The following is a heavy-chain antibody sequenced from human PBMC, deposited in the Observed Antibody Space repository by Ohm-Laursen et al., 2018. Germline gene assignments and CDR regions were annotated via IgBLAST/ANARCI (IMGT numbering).Heavy chain of an antibody. CDR2: IYHSGST. J-gene: IGHJ4*02. D-gene: IGHD6-13*01. CDR1: GYSISSGYY. Sequence: SDTLFLTCAVSGYSISSGYYWGWIRQPPGKGLEWIGSIYHSGSTYYNPSLKSRVTISVDTSKNQFSLKLSSVTAADTAVYYCARVEQQLTYYFDYWGQGTLVTVSS. V-gene: IGHV4-38-2*01. CDR3: ARVEQQLTYYFDY.